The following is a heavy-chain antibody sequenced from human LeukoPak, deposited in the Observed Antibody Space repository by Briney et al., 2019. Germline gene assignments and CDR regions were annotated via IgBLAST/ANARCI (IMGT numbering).Heavy chain of an antibody. CDR2: IYTSGST. V-gene: IGHV4-61*02. Sequence: SETLSLTCTVSGGSISSGSYYWSWIRQPAGKGLDWIGRIYTSGSTNYNPSLKSRVTISVDTSKNQFSLKLSSVTAADTAVYYCAGNYYGSGSYYSEDRYWGQGTLVTVSS. CDR3: AGNYYGSGSYYSEDRY. J-gene: IGHJ4*02. D-gene: IGHD3-10*01. CDR1: GGSISSGSYY.